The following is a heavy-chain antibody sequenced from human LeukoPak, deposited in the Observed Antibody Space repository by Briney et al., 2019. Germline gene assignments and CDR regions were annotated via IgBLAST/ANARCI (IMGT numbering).Heavy chain of an antibody. CDR3: ARRRRYSSSSGAFDI. J-gene: IGHJ3*02. CDR2: IIPIFGTA. V-gene: IGHV1-69*13. D-gene: IGHD6-6*01. CDR1: GGTLSSYA. Sequence: ASVKVSCKASGGTLSSYAISWVRQAPGQGLEWMGGIIPIFGTANYAQKFQGRVTITADESTSTAYMELSSLRSEDTAVYYCARRRRYSSSSGAFDIWGQGTMVTVSS.